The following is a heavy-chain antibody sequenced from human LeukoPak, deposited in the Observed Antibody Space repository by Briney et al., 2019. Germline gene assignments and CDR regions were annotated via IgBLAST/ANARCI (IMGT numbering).Heavy chain of an antibody. D-gene: IGHD4-17*01. CDR2: IYWDDDK. CDR1: GFSLSTSGVG. Sequence: SGPTLVKPTQTLTLTCTFSGFSLSTSGVGVGWIRQPPGNALEWLALIYWDDDKRYSPSLKSRLTITKDTSKNQVVLTMTNMDPVDTATYYCARTTTVTTAPYYYYYYYMDVWGKGTTVPVSS. CDR3: ARTTTVTTAPYYYYYYYMDV. V-gene: IGHV2-5*02. J-gene: IGHJ6*03.